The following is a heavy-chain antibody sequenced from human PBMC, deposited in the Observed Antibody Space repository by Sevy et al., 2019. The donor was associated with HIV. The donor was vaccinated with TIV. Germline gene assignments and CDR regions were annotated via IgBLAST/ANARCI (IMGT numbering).Heavy chain of an antibody. CDR2: IGGSADYT. J-gene: IGHJ4*02. D-gene: IGHD3-10*01. CDR3: AKEVSEHSYFDY. Sequence: GGSLRLSCVTSGFTFSSYAMSWVRQTPGKGLEWVSAIGGSADYTYYADSLKGRFTLSSDNSKNTLYLQMNGLRAEDTAVYYCAKEVSEHSYFDYWGQGTLVTVSS. CDR1: GFTFSSYA. V-gene: IGHV3-23*01.